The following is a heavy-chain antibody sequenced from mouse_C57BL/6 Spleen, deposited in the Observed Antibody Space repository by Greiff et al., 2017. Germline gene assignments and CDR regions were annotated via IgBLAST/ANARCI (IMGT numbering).Heavy chain of an antibody. CDR3: ARYYYGSSYAMDY. Sequence: QVQLKESGPGLVAPSQSLSITCTVSGFSLTSYGVHWVRQPPGKGLEWLVVIWSDGSTTYNSALKSRLSISKDNSKSQVFLKMNSLQTDDTAMYYCARYYYGSSYAMDYWGQGTSVTVSS. CDR2: IWSDGST. CDR1: GFSLTSYG. D-gene: IGHD1-1*01. V-gene: IGHV2-6*03. J-gene: IGHJ4*01.